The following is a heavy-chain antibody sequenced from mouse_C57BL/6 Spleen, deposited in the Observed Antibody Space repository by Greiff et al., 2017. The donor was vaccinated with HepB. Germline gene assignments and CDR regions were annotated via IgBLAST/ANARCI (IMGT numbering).Heavy chain of an antibody. V-gene: IGHV1-26*01. CDR1: GYTFTDYY. CDR2: INPNNGGT. D-gene: IGHD2-3*01. J-gene: IGHJ2*01. CDR3: AYDGYYG. Sequence: VQLQHSRPELVKPGASVKISCKASGYTFTDYYMNWVKQSHGKSLEWIGDINPNNGGTSYNQKFKGKATLTVDKSSSTAYMELRSLTSEDSAVYYCAYDGYYGWGQGTTLTVSS.